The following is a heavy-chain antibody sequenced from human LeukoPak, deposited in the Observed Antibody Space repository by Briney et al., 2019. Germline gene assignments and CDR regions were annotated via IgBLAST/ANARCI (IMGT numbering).Heavy chain of an antibody. D-gene: IGHD3-22*01. CDR1: GFTFSRSW. CDR2: IKEDGSAQ. V-gene: IGHV3-7*05. Sequence: GGSLRLSCADSGFTFSRSWMTWVRQAPEKGLEWVANIKEDGSAQNYVDSVKGRFTISRDNAKNTLYLEMKSLRAEDTAVYYCARDAGYDRFDYWGQGTLVTVSS. CDR3: ARDAGYDRFDY. J-gene: IGHJ4*02.